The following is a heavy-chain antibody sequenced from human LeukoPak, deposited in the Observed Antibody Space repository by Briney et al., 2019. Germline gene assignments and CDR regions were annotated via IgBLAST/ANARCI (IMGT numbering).Heavy chain of an antibody. V-gene: IGHV4-39*01. J-gene: IGHJ6*02. Sequence: SETLSLTCTVSGGSISSSSYYWGWIRQPPGKGLEWIGSIYYSGSTYYNPSLKSRVTISVDTSKKQFSLKLSSVTAADTAVYYCARHVSGGWGNYYYYGMDVWGQGTTVTVSS. CDR1: GGSISSSSYY. CDR3: ARHVSGGWGNYYYYGMDV. D-gene: IGHD6-19*01. CDR2: IYYSGST.